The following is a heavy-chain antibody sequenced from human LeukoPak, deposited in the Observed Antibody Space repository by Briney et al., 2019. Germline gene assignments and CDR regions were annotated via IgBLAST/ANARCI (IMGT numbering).Heavy chain of an antibody. Sequence: PGGSLRLSCAASGFTVSSNYMSWVRQAPGKGLEWVSVIYSGGSTYYADSVKGRFTISRHNSKNTLYLQMNSLRAEDTAVHYCARFLEGYYSSGFDYWGQGTLVTVSS. J-gene: IGHJ4*02. CDR1: GFTVSSNY. CDR3: ARFLEGYYSSGFDY. V-gene: IGHV3-53*04. CDR2: IYSGGST. D-gene: IGHD6-19*01.